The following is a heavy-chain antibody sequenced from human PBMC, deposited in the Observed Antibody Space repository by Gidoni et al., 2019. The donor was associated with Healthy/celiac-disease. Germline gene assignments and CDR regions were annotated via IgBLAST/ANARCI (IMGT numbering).Heavy chain of an antibody. V-gene: IGHV3-21*01. D-gene: IGHD1-26*01. CDR3: ARDRKGSYYVDY. J-gene: IGHJ4*02. Sequence: EVQLVESGGGLVKPGGSLRLSCASPGFTFSSYSMNWVRQAPGKGLEWVSSISSSSSYIYYADSVKGRFTISRDNAKNSLYLQMNSLRAEDTAVYYCARDRKGSYYVDYWGQGTLVTVSS. CDR1: GFTFSSYS. CDR2: ISSSSSYI.